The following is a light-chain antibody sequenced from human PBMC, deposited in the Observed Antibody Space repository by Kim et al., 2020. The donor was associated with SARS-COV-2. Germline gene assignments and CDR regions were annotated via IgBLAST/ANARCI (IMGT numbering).Light chain of an antibody. J-gene: IGKJ1*01. V-gene: IGKV1-27*01. CDR3: HKYGSAPWT. Sequence: DIQMTQSPPSLFASVGDRVTITCRASQGINNYLAWYQQKPGQVPKLLIYAAFVLQSGVPSRFSGSGSGTDFTLTISSLQPEDGATYYCHKYGSAPWTFGQGTKVDIK. CDR1: QGINNY. CDR2: AAF.